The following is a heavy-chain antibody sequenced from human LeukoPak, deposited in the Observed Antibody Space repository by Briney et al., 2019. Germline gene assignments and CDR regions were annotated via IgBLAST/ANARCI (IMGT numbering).Heavy chain of an antibody. J-gene: IGHJ6*03. CDR3: AREGYYGSGYYYYMDV. V-gene: IGHV3-20*01. CDR1: GFTFSSYA. D-gene: IGHD3-10*01. CDR2: INWNGGST. Sequence: GGSLRLSCAASGFTFSSYAMSWVRQAPGKGLEWVSGINWNGGSTGYADSVKGRFTISRDNAKNSLYLQMNSLRAEDTALYHCAREGYYGSGYYYYMDVWGKGTTVTISS.